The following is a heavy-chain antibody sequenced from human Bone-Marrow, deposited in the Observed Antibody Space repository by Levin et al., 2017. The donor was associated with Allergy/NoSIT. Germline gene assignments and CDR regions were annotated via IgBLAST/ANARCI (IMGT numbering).Heavy chain of an antibody. D-gene: IGHD1-26*01. CDR1: GFTFSSSA. V-gene: IGHV3-30*04. Sequence: GGSLRLSCAASGFTFSSSAMHWVRQAPGKGLEWVAVISSDGTNKYYVQSVRGRFTFSRDNSRNTLYLQMNSLRVEDTAVYYCARDQGAGAYDYWGQGTLVIVSS. J-gene: IGHJ4*02. CDR2: ISSDGTNK. CDR3: ARDQGAGAYDY.